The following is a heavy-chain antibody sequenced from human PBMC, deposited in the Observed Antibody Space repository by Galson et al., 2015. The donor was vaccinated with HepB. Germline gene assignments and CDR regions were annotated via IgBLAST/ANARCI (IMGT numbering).Heavy chain of an antibody. Sequence: QSGAEVKKPGESLKISCKGSGYSFTSYWIGWVRQMPGKGLEWMGIIYPGDSDTRYSPSFQGQVTISADKSISTAYLQWSSLKASDTAMYYCARHALRYSSGWYYWYFDLWGRGTLVTVSS. CDR2: IYPGDSDT. CDR3: ARHALRYSSGWYYWYFDL. V-gene: IGHV5-51*01. CDR1: GYSFTSYW. J-gene: IGHJ2*01. D-gene: IGHD6-19*01.